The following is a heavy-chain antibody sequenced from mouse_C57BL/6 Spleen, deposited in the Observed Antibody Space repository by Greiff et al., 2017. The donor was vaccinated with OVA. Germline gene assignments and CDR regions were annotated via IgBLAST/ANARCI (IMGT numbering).Heavy chain of an antibody. CDR1: GYTFTSYW. V-gene: IGHV1-72*01. CDR3: ARDHYGNTWFAY. J-gene: IGHJ3*01. CDR2: IDPNSGGN. D-gene: IGHD2-1*01. Sequence: VQLQQPGAELVKPGASVKLSCKASGYTFTSYWMHWVKQRPGRGLEWIGRIDPNSGGNKYNEKFKSKATLTVDKPSSTAYMQLSSLTSEDSAVYYCARDHYGNTWFAYWGQGTMVTVSA.